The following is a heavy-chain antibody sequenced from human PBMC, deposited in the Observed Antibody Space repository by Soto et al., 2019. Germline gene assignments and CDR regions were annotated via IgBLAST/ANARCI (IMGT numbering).Heavy chain of an antibody. V-gene: IGHV6-1*01. CDR2: TYYRSKWYN. Sequence: SQTLSLTCAISGDSFSSNSAAWNWIRQSPSRGLEWLGRTYYRSKWYNDYAVSVKSRITINPDTSKNQFSLQLNSVTPEDTAVYYCARDPYYDTLGYYGMDVWGQGTTVTVS. CDR1: GDSFSSNSAA. J-gene: IGHJ6*02. CDR3: ARDPYYDTLGYYGMDV. D-gene: IGHD3-9*01.